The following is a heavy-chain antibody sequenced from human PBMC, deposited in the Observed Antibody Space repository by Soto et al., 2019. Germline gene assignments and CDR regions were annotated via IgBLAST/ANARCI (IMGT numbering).Heavy chain of an antibody. CDR3: ARKSNWNYGMDV. CDR2: ISGSSAST. D-gene: IGHD3-3*01. J-gene: IGHJ6*02. Sequence: GGSLRLSCLGSVFTFSSYSMNWFRQAPGKGLEWVSSISGSSASTYSADSVKGRFTISRDNAKNSLYLQMNSLRAEDTAVYYCARKSNWNYGMDVWGQGTTVTVSS. V-gene: IGHV3-21*01. CDR1: VFTFSSYS.